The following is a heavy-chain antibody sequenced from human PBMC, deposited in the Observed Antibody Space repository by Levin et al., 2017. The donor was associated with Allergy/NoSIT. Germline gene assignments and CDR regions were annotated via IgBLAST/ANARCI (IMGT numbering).Heavy chain of an antibody. CDR3: ARGSTFYDTLTGSEGYGMDV. J-gene: IGHJ6*02. CDR1: GYSLPGHY. Sequence: GESLKISCRASGYSLPGHYMHWVRQAPGQGLEWMGWINPNSGDTDYAQKFRGRVSMPRDTSISTAYMEVIRRRSDETAVYYCARGSTFYDTLTGSEGYGMDVWGQGTTVTVSS. CDR2: INPNSGDT. D-gene: IGHD3-9*01. V-gene: IGHV1-2*02.